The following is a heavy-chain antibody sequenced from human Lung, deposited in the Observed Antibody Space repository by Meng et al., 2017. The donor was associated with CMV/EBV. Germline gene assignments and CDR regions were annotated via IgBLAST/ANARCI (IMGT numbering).Heavy chain of an antibody. D-gene: IGHD5-12*01. Sequence: GSFSGYDWSWIRQPPGKGLEWIGEINHSGSTNYNPSLKSRVTISVDTSKNQFSLKLSSVTAADTAVYYCASSGRDIVATMAMTSEYWGQGTLVTISS. CDR1: GSFSGYD. V-gene: IGHV4-34*01. CDR3: ASSGRDIVATMAMTSEY. J-gene: IGHJ4*02. CDR2: INHSGST.